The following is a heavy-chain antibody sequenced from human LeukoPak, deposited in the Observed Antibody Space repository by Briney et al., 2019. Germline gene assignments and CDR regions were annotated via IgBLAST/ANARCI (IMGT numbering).Heavy chain of an antibody. D-gene: IGHD4-17*01. J-gene: IGHJ4*02. CDR3: ARMGNPATVTTDY. CDR1: GGSIRNYY. CDR2: IYYSGST. Sequence: SETLSLTCTVSGGSIRNYYWSWIRQPPGKGLEWIGSIYYSGSTYYNPSLKSRVTISVDTSKNQFSLKLSSVTAADTAVYYCARMGNPATVTTDYWGQGTLVTVSS. V-gene: IGHV4-39*01.